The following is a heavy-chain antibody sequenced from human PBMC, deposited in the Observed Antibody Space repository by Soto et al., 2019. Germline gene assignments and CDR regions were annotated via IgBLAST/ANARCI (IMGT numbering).Heavy chain of an antibody. CDR3: AKELHWYGMDV. CDR1: GFTFGNYF. Sequence: EVQLLEAGGGLVQPGESLRLSCAASGFTFGNYFMNWVRQAPGKGLEWVSDISSNGGRTHYADSVRGRFTISRDNSRNTLYLQMSSLRAEDTALYYCAKELHWYGMDVWGQGTTVTVSS. V-gene: IGHV3-23*01. J-gene: IGHJ6*02. CDR2: ISSNGGRT. D-gene: IGHD1-1*01.